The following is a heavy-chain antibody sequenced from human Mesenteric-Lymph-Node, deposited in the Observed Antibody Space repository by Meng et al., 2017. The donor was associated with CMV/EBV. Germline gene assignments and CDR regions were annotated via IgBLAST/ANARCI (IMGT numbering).Heavy chain of an antibody. Sequence: YTFTSFDINWVRQAPGQGLEWMGWMNPIGGNTGYAEKFQGRVTLTRHTTTSTAYMERSSLSTEDTAVYYCARGHQSSGHYSAEYFQHWGQGTLVTVSS. V-gene: IGHV1-8*03. D-gene: IGHD3-22*01. J-gene: IGHJ1*01. CDR1: YTFTSFD. CDR2: MNPIGGNT. CDR3: ARGHQSSGHYSAEYFQH.